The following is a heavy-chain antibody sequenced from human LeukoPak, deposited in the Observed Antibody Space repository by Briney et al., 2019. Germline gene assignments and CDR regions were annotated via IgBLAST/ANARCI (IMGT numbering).Heavy chain of an antibody. CDR2: IRSKANSYAT. J-gene: IGHJ4*02. CDR3: ALVVVIRRNFDY. Sequence: HAGGSLRLSCAASGFTFSGSAMHWVRQASGKGLEWVGRIRSKANSYATAYAASVKGRFTISRDDSKNTAYLQMNSLRAEDTAVYYCALVVVIRRNFDYWGQGTLVTVSS. V-gene: IGHV3-73*01. CDR1: GFTFSGSA. D-gene: IGHD3-22*01.